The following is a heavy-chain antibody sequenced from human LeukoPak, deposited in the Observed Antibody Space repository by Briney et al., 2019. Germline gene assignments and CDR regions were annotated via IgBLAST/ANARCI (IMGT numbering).Heavy chain of an antibody. V-gene: IGHV3-30*02. Sequence: GGSLRLSRAASGFTFSSYGMHWVRQAPGKGLEGVAFIRYEGSNKYYADSVKGRFTISRDNSKNTLYLQMNSLRAEDTAVYYCAKDPYYYDSSGPHGDFDLGGRGTLVTVSS. CDR2: IRYEGSNK. J-gene: IGHJ2*01. CDR3: AKDPYYYDSSGPHGDFDL. CDR1: GFTFSSYG. D-gene: IGHD3-22*01.